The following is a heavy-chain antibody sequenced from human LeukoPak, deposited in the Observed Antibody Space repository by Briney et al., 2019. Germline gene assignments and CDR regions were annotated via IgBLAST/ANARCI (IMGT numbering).Heavy chain of an antibody. CDR1: GESFSGYY. Sequence: SETPSLTCTVYGESFSGYYWSWIRQPPGKGLEWIGEINYSGSTNYNPSLKSRVTISIDTSKNQFSLKLSSVTAADTAVYYCARGLRGWFDPWGQGTLVTVSS. D-gene: IGHD3-16*01. V-gene: IGHV4-34*01. CDR3: ARGLRGWFDP. J-gene: IGHJ5*02. CDR2: INYSGST.